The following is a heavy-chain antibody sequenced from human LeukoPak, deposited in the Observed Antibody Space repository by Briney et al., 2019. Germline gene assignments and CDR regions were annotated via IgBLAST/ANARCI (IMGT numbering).Heavy chain of an antibody. CDR2: IKQDGSEK. Sequence: GGSLRLSCAASGFTFSSNWMSWVRQAPGKGLEWVANIKQDGSEKYHVDSVKGRFTISRDKAKNSLYLQMNSLRAEDTAVYYCARDRTWYSNWGQGTLVTASS. D-gene: IGHD2-15*01. J-gene: IGHJ4*02. CDR3: ARDRTWYSN. V-gene: IGHV3-7*01. CDR1: GFTFSSNW.